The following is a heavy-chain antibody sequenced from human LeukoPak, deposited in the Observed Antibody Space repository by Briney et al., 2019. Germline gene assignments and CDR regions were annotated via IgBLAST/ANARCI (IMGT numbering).Heavy chain of an antibody. CDR1: GFTFSSYA. CDR3: VRKASYYDSSEDGYFDL. CDR2: ISSSGGTT. Sequence: GGSPRLSCAASGFTFSSYAITWVRQAPGKGLEWVSGISSSGGTTYHADSVKGRFTISRDNSKNTLYLQMNSLRAEDTAVYYCVRKASYYDSSEDGYFDLWGRGTLVTVSS. V-gene: IGHV3-23*01. J-gene: IGHJ2*01. D-gene: IGHD3-22*01.